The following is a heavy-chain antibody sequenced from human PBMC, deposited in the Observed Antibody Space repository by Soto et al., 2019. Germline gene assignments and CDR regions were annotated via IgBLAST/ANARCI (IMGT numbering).Heavy chain of an antibody. J-gene: IGHJ4*02. Sequence: EVQLVESGGGLVQPGGSLRLSCAASGFTFSTYWMSWVRQAPGQGLQWVANIKLDGSETHYVDSVKGRFTISRDNAKNSVFLQMNSLGVEDTAVYYCAREANLRYWAQGTLVTVSS. D-gene: IGHD1-7*01. CDR1: GFTFSTYW. CDR3: AREANLRY. CDR2: IKLDGSET. V-gene: IGHV3-7*01.